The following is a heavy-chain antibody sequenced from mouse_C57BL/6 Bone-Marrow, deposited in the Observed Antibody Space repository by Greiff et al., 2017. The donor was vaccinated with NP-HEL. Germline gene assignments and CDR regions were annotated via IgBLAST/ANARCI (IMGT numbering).Heavy chain of an antibody. CDR2: IDPETGGT. D-gene: IGHD1-1*01. CDR1: GYTFPDYE. Sequence: VKLQESGAELVRPGASVTLSCKASGYTFPDYEMHWVKQTPVHGLAWIGAIDPETGGTAYNQKFKGKAILTADKSSSTAYMWLRSLTSEDSAVYYCTRRGTTVEVGGAWFAYWGQGTLVTVSA. CDR3: TRRGTTVEVGGAWFAY. V-gene: IGHV1-15*01. J-gene: IGHJ3*01.